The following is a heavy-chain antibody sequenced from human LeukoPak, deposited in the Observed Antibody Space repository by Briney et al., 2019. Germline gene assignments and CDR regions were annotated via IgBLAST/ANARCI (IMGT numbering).Heavy chain of an antibody. Sequence: PGGSLRLSCAASEFSVSNNYMTWVRKAPGKGLEWVSTIYSTGDTSYADSVKGRFTISRVNSKNTLYLQMGSLRADDTAVYYCGTGTNWGYWGQGTLVTVSS. CDR3: GTGTNWGY. D-gene: IGHD7-27*01. V-gene: IGHV3-53*01. J-gene: IGHJ4*02. CDR2: IYSTGDT. CDR1: EFSVSNNY.